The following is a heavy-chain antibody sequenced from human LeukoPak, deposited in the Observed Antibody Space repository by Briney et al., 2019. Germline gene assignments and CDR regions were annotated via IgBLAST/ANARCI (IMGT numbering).Heavy chain of an antibody. J-gene: IGHJ4*02. V-gene: IGHV3-7*01. CDR2: INQDGSEI. Sequence: GGSLRLSCAASAFTFSNYWMSWVRQAPGKGLEWVANINQDGSEIYYADSVKGRFTISRDNSKNTVYLEMNSLRAEDAAVYYCAKDQGTTGSYDYWGQGTLVTVSS. CDR1: AFTFSNYW. CDR3: AKDQGTTGSYDY. D-gene: IGHD3-9*01.